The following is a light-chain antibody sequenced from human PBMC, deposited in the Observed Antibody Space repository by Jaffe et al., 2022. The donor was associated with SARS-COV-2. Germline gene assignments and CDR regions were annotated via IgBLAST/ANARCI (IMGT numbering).Light chain of an antibody. CDR3: QQRSDSYT. Sequence: EIVLTQSPATLSFSPGERATLSCRASQSVSTYLAWYQHKPGQAPRLLIYDASNRATGIPARFSGSGSGTDFTLTISSLEPEDFAIYYCQQRSDSYTFGQGTKLEIK. CDR2: DAS. CDR1: QSVSTY. V-gene: IGKV3-11*01. J-gene: IGKJ2*01.